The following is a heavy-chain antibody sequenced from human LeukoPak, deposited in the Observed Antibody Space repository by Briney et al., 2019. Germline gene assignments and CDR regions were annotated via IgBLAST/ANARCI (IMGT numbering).Heavy chain of an antibody. V-gene: IGHV1-69*06. CDR2: IIPIFGTA. Sequence: GSSVKVSCKASRGTFSSYAISWVRQAPGQGLEWMGGIIPIFGTANYAQKFQGRVTITADKSTSTAYMELSSLRSEDTAVYYCAKEVGSSSWYYFDYWGQGTLVTVSS. CDR1: RGTFSSYA. D-gene: IGHD6-13*01. CDR3: AKEVGSSSWYYFDY. J-gene: IGHJ4*02.